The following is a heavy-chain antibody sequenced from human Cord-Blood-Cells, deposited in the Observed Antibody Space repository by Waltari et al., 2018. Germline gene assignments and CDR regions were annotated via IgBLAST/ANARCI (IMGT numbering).Heavy chain of an antibody. CDR3: ARDSVRILTGSGADY. Sequence: QVQLVESGGGVVQPGRSLRLSCAASGFTFSRYALHWVRQAPGKGLEWVAVISYDGSNKYYADSVKGRFTISRDNSKNTLYLQMNSLRAEDTAVYYCARDSVRILTGSGADYWGQGTLVTVSS. CDR1: GFTFSRYA. J-gene: IGHJ4*02. V-gene: IGHV3-30*04. CDR2: ISYDGSNK. D-gene: IGHD3-9*01.